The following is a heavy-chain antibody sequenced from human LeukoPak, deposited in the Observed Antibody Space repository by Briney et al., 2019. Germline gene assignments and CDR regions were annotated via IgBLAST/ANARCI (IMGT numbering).Heavy chain of an antibody. CDR1: GYTFTGYY. D-gene: IGHD3-3*01. CDR3: ARGGTIFATYYYYGMDG. Sequence: ASVKVSCKASGYTFTGYYMHWVRQAPGQGLEWMGWINPNSGGTNYAQKFQGRVTMTRDTSISTAYMELSRLRSDDTAVYYCARGGTIFATYYYYGMDGWGQGTTVTVSS. J-gene: IGHJ6*02. CDR2: INPNSGGT. V-gene: IGHV1-2*02.